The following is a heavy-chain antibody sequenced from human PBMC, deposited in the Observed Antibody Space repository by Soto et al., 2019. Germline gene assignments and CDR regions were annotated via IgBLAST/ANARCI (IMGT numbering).Heavy chain of an antibody. V-gene: IGHV3-74*01. CDR1: GFTFSYYW. D-gene: IGHD1-26*01. CDR3: ERGHRGLFAL. CDR2: IHSDGSST. J-gene: IGHJ3*01. Sequence: GGSLRLSCAASGFTFSYYWMHWVRQAPGMGLVWVSRIHSDGSSTTYADSVKGRFTISRDNARNTLYLQMNSLRAEDTAVYYCERGHRGLFALWARGTVDPVSS.